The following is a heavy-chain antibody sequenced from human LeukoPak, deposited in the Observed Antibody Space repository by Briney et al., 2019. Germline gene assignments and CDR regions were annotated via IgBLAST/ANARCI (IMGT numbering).Heavy chain of an antibody. V-gene: IGHV3-30*04. Sequence: GGSLRLSCEASGFTFSSHAMHWVRQAPGKGPEWVATTSYDGSSKHYADSVKGRFTISRDDSKNTLYLQTNSLRAEDTAVYFCARDRHSGSFYGYFDYWGQGTLVTVPS. CDR3: ARDRHSGSFYGYFDY. CDR2: TSYDGSSK. D-gene: IGHD1-26*01. J-gene: IGHJ4*02. CDR1: GFTFSSHA.